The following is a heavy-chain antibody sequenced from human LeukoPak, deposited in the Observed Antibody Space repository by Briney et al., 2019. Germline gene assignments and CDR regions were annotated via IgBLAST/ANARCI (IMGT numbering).Heavy chain of an antibody. CDR2: INHSGST. Sequence: SETLSLTCAVYGGSFSGYYWSWIRQPPGKGLEWIGEINHSGSTNYNPSLKSRVTISVDTSKNQFSLKLSSVTAADTAVYYCARGLGDGYNLLYYFDYWGQGTLVTVSS. J-gene: IGHJ4*02. CDR3: ARGLGDGYNLLYYFDY. V-gene: IGHV4-34*01. CDR1: GGSFSGYY. D-gene: IGHD2-21*01.